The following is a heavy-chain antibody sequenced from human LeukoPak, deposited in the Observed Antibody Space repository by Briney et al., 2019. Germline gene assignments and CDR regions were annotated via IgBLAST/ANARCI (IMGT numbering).Heavy chain of an antibody. CDR2: INAGNGNT. D-gene: IGHD1-26*01. J-gene: IGHJ4*02. CDR1: GYTFTSYA. Sequence: ASVKVSCKASGYTFTSYAMHWVRQAPGQRLEWMGWINAGNGNTKYSQKFQGRVTITRDTSASTAYMELSSLRSEDTAVYYCARDSVGDKWELLVFDYWGQGTLVTVSS. CDR3: ARDSVGDKWELLVFDY. V-gene: IGHV1-3*01.